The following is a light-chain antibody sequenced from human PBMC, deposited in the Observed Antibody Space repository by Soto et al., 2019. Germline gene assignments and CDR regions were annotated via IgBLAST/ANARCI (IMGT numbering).Light chain of an antibody. Sequence: EIVMTQSPATLSVAPGERATLYCRASQSVSSNCAWYQHKTGQAPRLLIYGASTRCTGIPARFSGSGSGTEFTLTISSLQSEEFAVYYCQQYNNWPPYTFGQGTKLEIK. J-gene: IGKJ2*01. CDR2: GAS. V-gene: IGKV3-15*01. CDR1: QSVSSN. CDR3: QQYNNWPPYT.